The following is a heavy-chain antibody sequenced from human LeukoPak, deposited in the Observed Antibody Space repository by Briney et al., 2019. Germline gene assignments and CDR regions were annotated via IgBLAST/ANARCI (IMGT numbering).Heavy chain of an antibody. J-gene: IGHJ6*02. CDR3: ARARVAARPAGARWVDV. D-gene: IGHD6-6*01. CDR1: GFTFSSYA. V-gene: IGHV3-30-3*01. Sequence: GRSLRLSCAASGFTFSSYAMHWVRQAPGKGLEWVAVISYDGSNKYYADSVKGRFTISRDNAKNSLYLQMNSLRAEDTAVYYCARARVAARPAGARWVDVWGQGTTVTVSS. CDR2: ISYDGSNK.